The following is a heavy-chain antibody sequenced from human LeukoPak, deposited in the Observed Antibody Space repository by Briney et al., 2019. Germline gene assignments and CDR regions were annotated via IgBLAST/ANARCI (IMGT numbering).Heavy chain of an antibody. CDR1: GGSFSGYY. CDR2: INHSGST. J-gene: IGHJ3*02. D-gene: IGHD3-10*01. Sequence: ASETLSLTCAVYGGSFSGYYWSWIRQPPGKGLEWIGEINHSGSTNYNPSLKSRVTISVDTSKNQFSLKLSSVTAADTAVYYCARVPMVRGARNAFDIWGQGTMVTVSS. V-gene: IGHV4-34*01. CDR3: ARVPMVRGARNAFDI.